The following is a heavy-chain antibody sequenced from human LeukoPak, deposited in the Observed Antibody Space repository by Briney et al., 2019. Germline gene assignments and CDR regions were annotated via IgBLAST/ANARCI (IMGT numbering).Heavy chain of an antibody. J-gene: IGHJ5*02. Sequence: GGSLRLSCTASGFTFGVYAMSWVRQAPGKGLEWVGFIRSKAYGGTTEYAASVKGRFTISRDDSKSIAYLQMNSLKTEDTAVYYCTRGSMVRGVIIPFDPWGQGTLVAVSS. D-gene: IGHD3-10*01. CDR3: TRGSMVRGVIIPFDP. CDR2: IRSKAYGGTT. V-gene: IGHV3-49*04. CDR1: GFTFGVYA.